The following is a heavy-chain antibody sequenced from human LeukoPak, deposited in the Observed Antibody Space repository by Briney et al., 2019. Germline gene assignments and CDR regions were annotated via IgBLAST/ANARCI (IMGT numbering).Heavy chain of an antibody. CDR2: INPNSGGT. D-gene: IGHD3-3*01. CDR1: GYTFTGYY. V-gene: IGHV1-2*02. J-gene: IGHJ4*02. CDR3: ARDHYDFWSAESV. Sequence: ASVKVSCKASGYTFTGYYMHWVRQAPGQGLEWMGWINPNSGGTNYAQKFQGRVTMTRDTSISTAYMELSRLRSDDTAVYYCARDHYDFWSAESVWGQGTLVTVSS.